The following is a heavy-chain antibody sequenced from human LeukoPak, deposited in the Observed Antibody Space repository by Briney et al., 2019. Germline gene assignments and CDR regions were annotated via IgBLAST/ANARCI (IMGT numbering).Heavy chain of an antibody. D-gene: IGHD5-24*01. CDR1: GYSFTSYW. V-gene: IGHV5-10-1*01. CDR2: IDPSDSYT. J-gene: IGHJ6*04. CDR3: AKQPFSATNFTGMDV. Sequence: GESLKISCKGSGYSFTSYWISWVRQMPGKGLEWMGRIDPSDSYTNYSPSFQGHVTISADKSISTAYLQWSSLKASDTAMYYCAKQPFSATNFTGMDVWGKGTTVTVSS.